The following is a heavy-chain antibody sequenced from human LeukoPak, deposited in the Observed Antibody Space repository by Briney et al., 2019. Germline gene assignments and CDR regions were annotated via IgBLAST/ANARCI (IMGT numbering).Heavy chain of an antibody. CDR1: GGSISSYY. V-gene: IGHV4-4*07. J-gene: IGHJ5*02. Sequence: SETLSLTCTVSGGSISSYYWSWIRQPAGKGLEWIGRIYTSGSTNYNPSLKSRVTISVDTSKNQFSLKLSSVTAADTAVYYCARVIAAAGCNWFDPWGQGTLVTVSS. CDR3: ARVIAAAGCNWFDP. D-gene: IGHD6-13*01. CDR2: IYTSGST.